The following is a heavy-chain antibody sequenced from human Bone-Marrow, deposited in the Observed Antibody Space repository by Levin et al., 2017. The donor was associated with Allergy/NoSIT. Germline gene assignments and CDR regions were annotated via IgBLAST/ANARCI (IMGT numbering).Heavy chain of an antibody. D-gene: IGHD3-10*01. CDR2: IWYDGSNK. CDR3: ARDETYGSGSHSAY. J-gene: IGHJ4*02. Sequence: GGSLRLSCAASGFTFSDYGMHWVRQAPGKGLEWVAVIWYDGSNKYFADSVKGRFTISRDNSKNTLYLQMNSLRAEDTAVYYCARDETYGSGSHSAYWGQGTLVTVSS. V-gene: IGHV3-33*01. CDR1: GFTFSDYG.